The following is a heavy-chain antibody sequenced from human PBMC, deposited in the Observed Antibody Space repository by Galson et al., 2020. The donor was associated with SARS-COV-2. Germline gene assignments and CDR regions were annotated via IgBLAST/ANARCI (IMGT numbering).Heavy chain of an antibody. CDR3: ARAYYYDAGIENWFDP. Sequence: SATLSLTCSVSGGSISSGGYYWSWIRQHPGEGLEWIGYIYYSGSTYYKPSLKSRVTISADTSKNQFSLKLSSVTAADTAVYYCARAYYYDAGIENWFDPWGQGTLVTVSS. V-gene: IGHV4-31*03. D-gene: IGHD3-22*01. J-gene: IGHJ5*02. CDR1: GGSISSGGYY. CDR2: IYYSGST.